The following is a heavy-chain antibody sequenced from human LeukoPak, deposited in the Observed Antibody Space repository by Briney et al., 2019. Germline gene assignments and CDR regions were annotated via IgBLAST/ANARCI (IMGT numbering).Heavy chain of an antibody. J-gene: IGHJ4*02. CDR1: GGSISSGSYY. CDR3: ARVETYYYDSGGYYYFDY. Sequence: SQTLSLTCTVSGGSISSGSYYWSWIRQPAGKGLEWIGRIYTSGITNYNPSLKSRVTISVDMSKNQFSLNLSSVTAADTAMYYCARVETYYYDSGGYYYFDYWGQGTLVTVSS. D-gene: IGHD3-22*01. CDR2: IYTSGIT. V-gene: IGHV4-61*02.